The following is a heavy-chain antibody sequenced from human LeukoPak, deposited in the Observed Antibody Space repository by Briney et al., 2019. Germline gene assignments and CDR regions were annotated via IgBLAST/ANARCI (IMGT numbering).Heavy chain of an antibody. D-gene: IGHD2/OR15-2a*01. CDR2: IYSGGAT. Sequence: PGGSLRLSCAAPGFTVNTNYMSWVRQAPGKGLEWVSVIYSGGATFYADSVKGRFTISRDNSRNTLYLQMNSLRAEDTAVYYCVKDEWGSNSHWGQGTLVTVSS. V-gene: IGHV3-53*01. CDR1: GFTVNTNY. J-gene: IGHJ4*02. CDR3: VKDEWGSNSH.